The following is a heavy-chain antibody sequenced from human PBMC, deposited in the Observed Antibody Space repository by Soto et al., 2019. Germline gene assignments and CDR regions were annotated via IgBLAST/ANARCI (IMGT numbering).Heavy chain of an antibody. V-gene: IGHV4-39*07. CDR1: GGSISSSSYY. CDR3: ARDSRYGDYVPFDY. D-gene: IGHD4-17*01. J-gene: IGHJ4*02. Sequence: SETLSLTCTVSGGSISSSSYYWGWIRQPPGKGLEWIGSIYYSGSTYYNPSLKSRVTISVDTSKNQFSLKLSSVTAADTAVYYCARDSRYGDYVPFDYWGQGTLVTVSS. CDR2: IYYSGST.